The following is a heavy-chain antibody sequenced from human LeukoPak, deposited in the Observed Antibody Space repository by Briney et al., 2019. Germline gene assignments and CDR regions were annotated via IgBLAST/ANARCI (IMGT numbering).Heavy chain of an antibody. D-gene: IGHD6-19*01. CDR2: IYSDGST. J-gene: IGHJ4*02. Sequence: GGSLRLSCAASGFIVSNYYMTWVRQAPGKGLEWVSVIYSDGSTFYTDSVKGRFTISRDNSKNTLYLQMDSLRAEDMAVYYCTRVTPDSGGWIPFDCWGQGTLVTVSS. V-gene: IGHV3-66*01. CDR1: GFIVSNYY. CDR3: TRVTPDSGGWIPFDC.